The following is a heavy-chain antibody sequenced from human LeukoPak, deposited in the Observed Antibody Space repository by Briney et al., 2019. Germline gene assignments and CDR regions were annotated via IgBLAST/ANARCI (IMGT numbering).Heavy chain of an antibody. J-gene: IGHJ4*02. V-gene: IGHV1-18*01. Sequence: ASVKVSCKASGYTFTSYGISWVRQAPGQGLEWMGWISAYNGNTNYAQKLQGRVTMTADTSTSTAYMELRSLRSDDTAVYYCARTERYYYDSRGYSHYDYWGQGTLVTVSS. D-gene: IGHD3-22*01. CDR3: ARTERYYYDSRGYSHYDY. CDR2: ISAYNGNT. CDR1: GYTFTSYG.